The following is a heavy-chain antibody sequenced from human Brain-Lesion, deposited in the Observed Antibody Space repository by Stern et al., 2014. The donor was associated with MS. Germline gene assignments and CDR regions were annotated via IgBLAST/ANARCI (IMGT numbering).Heavy chain of an antibody. J-gene: IGHJ4*02. Sequence: QVQLVESGAEVTKPGASVKVSCKASGYTFTGYYMPWVRQAPGQGLERMGWINPKSGGTNYAQKFQGWVTMTRDTSINTAYMELSRLRSDDTAVYYCATYYYDSTGYNDFWGQGTLVTVSS. CDR1: GYTFTGYY. V-gene: IGHV1-2*04. CDR3: ATYYYDSTGYNDF. CDR2: INPKSGGT. D-gene: IGHD3-22*01.